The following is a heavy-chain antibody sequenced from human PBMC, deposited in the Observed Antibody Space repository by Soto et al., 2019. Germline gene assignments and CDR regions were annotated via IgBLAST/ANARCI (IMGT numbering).Heavy chain of an antibody. CDR3: ARYSWSYSYICFDP. CDR1: GGSIKSYY. J-gene: IGHJ5*02. CDR2: IYYSGTP. V-gene: IGHV4-59*01. D-gene: IGHD1-26*01. Sequence: QVQLQESGPGLVKPSETLSLTCSVSGGSIKSYYWSWIRQPPRQGLGWIGDIYYSGTPNYNPSLKSRVTMSVDTSKNRFFLKLSSVTAADSAVYYFARYSWSYSYICFDPWGQGTLVTVSS.